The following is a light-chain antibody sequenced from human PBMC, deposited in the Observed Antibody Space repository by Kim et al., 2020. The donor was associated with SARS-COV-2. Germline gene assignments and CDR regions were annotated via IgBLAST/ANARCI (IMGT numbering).Light chain of an antibody. Sequence: DIQMTQSPSTLSASVGDRVTITCRASQSIKSWLAWYQQKPGKAPDLLIHKASTLQSGVPSRFSGSGSGTEFTLTISSLQPDDFATYYCQQYDTYWTFGQGTKVDIK. V-gene: IGKV1-5*03. CDR1: QSIKSW. CDR2: KAS. J-gene: IGKJ1*01. CDR3: QQYDTYWT.